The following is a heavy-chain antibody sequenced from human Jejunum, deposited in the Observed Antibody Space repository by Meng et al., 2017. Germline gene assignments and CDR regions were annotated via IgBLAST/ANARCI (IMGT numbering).Heavy chain of an antibody. Sequence: GGSLSLSCAASGFTFSSYAMNWVRQAPGKGLEWVSAIWSNGRNTYYADSVKGRFTVSRDNSKNTLYLQMNRLRAEDTAVYYCANPYSGSQINDYWGQGTLVTVSS. CDR2: IWSNGRNT. V-gene: IGHV3-23*01. CDR1: GFTFSSYA. D-gene: IGHD1-26*01. CDR3: ANPYSGSQINDY. J-gene: IGHJ4*02.